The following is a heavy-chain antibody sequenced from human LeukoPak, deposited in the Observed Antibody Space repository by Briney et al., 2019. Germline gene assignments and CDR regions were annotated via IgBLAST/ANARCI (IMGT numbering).Heavy chain of an antibody. CDR1: GGSITSSDYY. J-gene: IGHJ4*02. CDR3: ARGDDSKSTYFGY. D-gene: IGHD3-3*01. CDR2: IFYSGST. Sequence: SETLSLTCIVSGGSITSSDYYWNWIRQPPGKGLEWIGYIFYSGSTNYNPSLKSRVTILVDTSKNLFSLKLSSVTAAVTAVYYCARGDDSKSTYFGYWGQGTLVTVSS. V-gene: IGHV4-61*08.